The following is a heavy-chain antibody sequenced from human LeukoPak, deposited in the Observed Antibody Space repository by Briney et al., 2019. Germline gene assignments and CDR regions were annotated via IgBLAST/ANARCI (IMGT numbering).Heavy chain of an antibody. CDR3: ASIRSYYFGLDV. CDR1: GGSISSGSYY. CDR2: INTSGST. D-gene: IGHD4-17*01. J-gene: IGHJ6*02. Sequence: PSQTLFLTCTVSGGSISSGSYYWSWIRQPAGKGLEWIGRINTSGSTNYNPSLKSRVTISVDTSKNQFSLKLSSVTAADTAVYYCASIRSYYFGLDVWGQGTTVTVSS. V-gene: IGHV4-61*02.